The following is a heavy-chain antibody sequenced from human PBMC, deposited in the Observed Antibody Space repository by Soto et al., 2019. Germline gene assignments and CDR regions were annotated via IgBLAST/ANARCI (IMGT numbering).Heavy chain of an antibody. V-gene: IGHV1-18*01. J-gene: IGHJ4*02. Sequence: ASVKVSCKASGYTFTSYGISWVRQAPGQGLEWMGWISAYNGNTNYAQKLQGRVTMTTDTSTSTDYVELRSLRSDDTAVYYCASSYYDSSGYPLDYWGQGTLVTVSS. CDR3: ASSYYDSSGYPLDY. D-gene: IGHD3-22*01. CDR2: ISAYNGNT. CDR1: GYTFTSYG.